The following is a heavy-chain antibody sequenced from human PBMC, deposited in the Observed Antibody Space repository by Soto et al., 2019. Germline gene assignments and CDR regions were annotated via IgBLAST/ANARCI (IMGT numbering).Heavy chain of an antibody. J-gene: IGHJ3*01. Sequence: GGSLRLSCATSGFTFGNYGMNWVRQAPGKGLEWVSGISGGGGNTYYADSVKGRFTISRDPSKNTVFLEMNSLRAEDTAVYYSAKGFIVVVHVLRQDDAFDVWGQGPLGTVSS. V-gene: IGHV3-23*01. CDR3: AKGFIVVVHVLRQDDAFDV. CDR2: ISGGGGNT. CDR1: GFTFGNYG. D-gene: IGHD2-21*01.